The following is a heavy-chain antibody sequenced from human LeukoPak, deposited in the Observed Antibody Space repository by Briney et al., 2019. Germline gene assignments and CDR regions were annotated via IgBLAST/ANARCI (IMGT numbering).Heavy chain of an antibody. J-gene: IGHJ6*02. Sequence: QSGGSLRLSCAASGFTFSSYWMHWVRQAPGKGLVWVSRINTDGSSTSYADSVKGRFTISRDNSKNTLYLQMNSLRAEDTAVYYCARDRVALGMDVWGQGTTVTVSS. CDR2: INTDGSST. CDR3: ARDRVALGMDV. CDR1: GFTFSSYW. V-gene: IGHV3-74*01.